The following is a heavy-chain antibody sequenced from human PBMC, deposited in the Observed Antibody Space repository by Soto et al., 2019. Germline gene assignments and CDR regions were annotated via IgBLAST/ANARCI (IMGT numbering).Heavy chain of an antibody. V-gene: IGHV4-30-2*01. CDR2: IYHSGST. D-gene: IGHD5-12*01. CDR1: GGSINSDDYS. Sequence: SETLSLTCAVSGGSINSDDYSWTWIRQPPGKGLEWIGYIYHSGSTYYNPSLPSLTSRVTMSVDRSKNQFSLKLSSVTAADTAVYYCARGTLGGYDYWGQGTLVTVSS. CDR3: ARGTLGGYDY. J-gene: IGHJ4*02.